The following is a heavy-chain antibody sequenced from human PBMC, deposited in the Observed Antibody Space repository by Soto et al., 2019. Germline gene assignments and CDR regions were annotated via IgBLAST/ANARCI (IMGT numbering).Heavy chain of an antibody. J-gene: IGHJ6*02. CDR1: GYSFTSYW. CDR2: IDPSDSYT. V-gene: IGHV5-10-1*01. D-gene: IGHD1-26*01. Sequence: GDSLKISCNGSGYSFTSYWISWVRQMPGKGLEWMGRIDPSDSYTNYSPSFQGHVTISADKSISTAYLQWSSLKASDTAMYYCARYYSGSPYYYYGMDVWGQGTTVTVSS. CDR3: ARYYSGSPYYYYGMDV.